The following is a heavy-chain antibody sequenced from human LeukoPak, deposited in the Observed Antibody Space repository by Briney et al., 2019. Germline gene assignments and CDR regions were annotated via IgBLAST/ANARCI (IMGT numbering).Heavy chain of an antibody. D-gene: IGHD6-19*01. V-gene: IGHV3-48*03. CDR2: ISSSGRTT. CDR3: ARDDRRGAVAGTSYFQH. J-gene: IGHJ1*01. CDR1: GFTFSSYE. Sequence: GGCLRLSCAASGFTFSSYEMNWVRQAPGKGLEWVSYISSSGRTTYYADSVKGRFTISRDNAKNSLYLQMNSLRAEDTAVYYCARDDRRGAVAGTSYFQHWGQGTLVTVSS.